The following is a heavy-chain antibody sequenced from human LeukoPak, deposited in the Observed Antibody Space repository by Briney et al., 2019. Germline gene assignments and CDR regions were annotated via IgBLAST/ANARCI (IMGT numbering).Heavy chain of an antibody. V-gene: IGHV1-69*13. D-gene: IGHD3-3*01. Sequence: SVKVSCKASGYTFTSYYMHWVRQAPGQGLEWMRGFIPIFGTANYAQKFQGRVTITADESTSTAYMELSSLRSEDTAMYYCARHGGISIFGVAQPGGAFDIWGQGTMVTVSS. CDR3: ARHGGISIFGVAQPGGAFDI. CDR2: FIPIFGTA. J-gene: IGHJ3*02. CDR1: GYTFTSYY.